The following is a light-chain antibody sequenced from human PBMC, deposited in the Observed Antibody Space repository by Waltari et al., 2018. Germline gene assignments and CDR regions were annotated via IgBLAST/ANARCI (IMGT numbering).Light chain of an antibody. CDR3: QQADSLPLT. J-gene: IGKJ4*01. CDR1: QRITSW. V-gene: IGKV1D-12*01. Sequence: DIQMTQSPSSVSSSVGYTVTIPCRASQRITSWLAWYQQKPGKAPKLLIYAASSLQSGVPSRVSGSGSGTDFTLTISSLQPEDFATYYCQQADSLPLTFGGGTKVEIK. CDR2: AAS.